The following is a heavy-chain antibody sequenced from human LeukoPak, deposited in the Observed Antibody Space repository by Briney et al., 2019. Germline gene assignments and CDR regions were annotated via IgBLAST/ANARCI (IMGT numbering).Heavy chain of an antibody. J-gene: IGHJ3*02. CDR1: GGSISSDY. V-gene: IGHV4-59*01. D-gene: IGHD6-19*01. Sequence: SETLSLTCTVSGGSISSDYWSWIRQPPGKGLEWFGYIYFSGSTTYNPSLRSRLTISVDTSKNQFSLRLTSVTAADTAVYYCARWGSGFGIWGQGTMVTVS. CDR2: IYFSGST. CDR3: ARWGSGFGI.